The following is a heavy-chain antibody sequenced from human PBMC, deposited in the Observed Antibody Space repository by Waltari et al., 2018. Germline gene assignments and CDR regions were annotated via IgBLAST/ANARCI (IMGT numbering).Heavy chain of an antibody. Sequence: QVQLQESGPGLVKPSETVSLTCTVSGGSISSYFWSWIRQPAGKGLEWIGRIYRSGSTHSTPSLKSRATMSVDTSKNQVSLNLSPVTAADTAVYYCARGPPYYHDSSATTKGYYYYGLDVWGQGTTVTVSS. CDR1: GGSISSYF. CDR3: ARGPPYYHDSSATTKGYYYYGLDV. V-gene: IGHV4-4*07. J-gene: IGHJ6*02. D-gene: IGHD3-22*01. CDR2: IYRSGST.